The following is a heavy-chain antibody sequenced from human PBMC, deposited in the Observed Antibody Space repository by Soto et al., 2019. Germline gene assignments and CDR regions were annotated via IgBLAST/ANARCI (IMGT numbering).Heavy chain of an antibody. CDR2: MNPNSGNT. V-gene: IGHV1-8*01. J-gene: IGHJ5*02. CDR1: GYTFTSYD. CDR3: ARGRRDIVVVPAAPTLNWFDP. Sequence: SVKVSCKASGYTFTSYDINWVRQATGQGLEWMGWMNPNSGNTGYAQKFQGRVTMTRNTSISTAYMELSSLRSEDTAVYYCARGRRDIVVVPAAPTLNWFDPWGQGTLVTVSS. D-gene: IGHD2-2*01.